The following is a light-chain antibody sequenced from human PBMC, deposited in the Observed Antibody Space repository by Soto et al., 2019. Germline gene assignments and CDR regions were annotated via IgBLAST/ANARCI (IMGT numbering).Light chain of an antibody. CDR1: QSILYSSNNNNY. V-gene: IGKV4-1*01. J-gene: IGKJ3*01. Sequence: DIVMTQSPDSLAVSLGERATINCKSSQSILYSSNNNNYLAWYQQKPGQPLKLLIYWASTRESGVPDRFSGSGSGTDFTLTISSLQAEDVAVYYCQQYYSTPCTFGPGTKVDIK. CDR2: WAS. CDR3: QQYYSTPCT.